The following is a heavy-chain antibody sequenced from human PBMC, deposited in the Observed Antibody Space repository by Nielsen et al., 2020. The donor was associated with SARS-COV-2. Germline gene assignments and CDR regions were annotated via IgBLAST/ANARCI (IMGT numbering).Heavy chain of an antibody. Sequence: GGSLRLSCAASGFTFSSYAMNWVRQAPGKGLEWVAVIWYDGSNKYYADSVKGRFTISRDNSKNTLYLQMNSLRAEDTAVYYCARDDVYYDILTGYHPYYYYGMDVWGQGTTVTVSS. J-gene: IGHJ6*02. CDR3: ARDDVYYDILTGYHPYYYYGMDV. D-gene: IGHD3-9*01. CDR1: GFTFSSYA. CDR2: IWYDGSNK. V-gene: IGHV3-33*08.